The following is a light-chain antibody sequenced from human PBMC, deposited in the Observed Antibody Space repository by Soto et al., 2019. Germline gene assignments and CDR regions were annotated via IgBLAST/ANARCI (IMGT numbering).Light chain of an antibody. Sequence: DIQMTQSPSSLSASVGDRVTITCRASQSISSYLNWYQQKPGKAPKLLIYKASTLESGVPSRFSGGGSGTEFTLTISTLQPDDYATYYCQQYHIYSWTFGQGTKV. CDR2: KAS. CDR1: QSISSY. J-gene: IGKJ1*01. V-gene: IGKV1-5*03. CDR3: QQYHIYSWT.